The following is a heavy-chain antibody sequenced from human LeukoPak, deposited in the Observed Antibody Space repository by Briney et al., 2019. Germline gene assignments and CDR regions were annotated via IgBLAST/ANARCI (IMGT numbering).Heavy chain of an antibody. CDR1: GFSFSTYA. D-gene: IGHD5-18*01. CDR2: ISYDGSNK. Sequence: GRSLRLSCAASGFSFSTYAMHWVRQAPGKGLEWVAVISYDGSNKYYADSVKGRFTISRDNSKNTLYLQMNSLRAEDTAVYYCAKEKYSLDYWGQGTLVTVSS. CDR3: AKEKYSLDY. J-gene: IGHJ4*02. V-gene: IGHV3-30*18.